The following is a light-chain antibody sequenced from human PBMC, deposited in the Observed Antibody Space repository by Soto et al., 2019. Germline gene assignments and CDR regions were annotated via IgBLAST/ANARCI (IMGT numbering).Light chain of an antibody. Sequence: QSVLTQPPSASGAPGRAGTISCTGTSSDVGAYNYVSWYQQHPGKAPKLMIYEVSKRPSGVPDRFSGSKSGNTASLTVSGLQAEDEADYYCSSYAGSNNYVFGTGTKVTVL. CDR2: EVS. J-gene: IGLJ1*01. CDR3: SSYAGSNNYV. V-gene: IGLV2-8*01. CDR1: SSDVGAYNY.